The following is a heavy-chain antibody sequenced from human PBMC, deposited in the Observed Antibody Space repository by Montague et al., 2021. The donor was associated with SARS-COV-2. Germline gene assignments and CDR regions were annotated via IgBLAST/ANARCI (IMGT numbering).Heavy chain of an antibody. CDR3: TIEGHITTICSGCPRNWFDP. D-gene: IGHD2-2*01. J-gene: IGHJ5*02. V-gene: IGHV4-34*01. CDR1: GGSFSNYY. CDR2: INHSGST. Sequence: SETLSLTCAVYGGSFSNYYWSWIRQPPGKGLEWIGEINHSGSTNYNPSLKSRVTISVDTSKNQFSLRLSSVTAADTAMYYCTIEGHITTICSGCPRNWFDPWGQGTLVTVSS.